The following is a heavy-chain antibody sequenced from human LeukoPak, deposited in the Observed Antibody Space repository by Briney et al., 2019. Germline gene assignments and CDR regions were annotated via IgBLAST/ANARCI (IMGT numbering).Heavy chain of an antibody. Sequence: SETLSLTCTVSGYSISSGYYWGWIRQPPGKGLEWIGSIYYSGSTYYNPSLKSRVTISVDTSKNQFSLKLSSVTAADTAVYYCARDRSRADAFDIWGQGTMVTVSS. D-gene: IGHD5-24*01. CDR3: ARDRSRADAFDI. V-gene: IGHV4-38-2*02. J-gene: IGHJ3*02. CDR1: GYSISSGYY. CDR2: IYYSGST.